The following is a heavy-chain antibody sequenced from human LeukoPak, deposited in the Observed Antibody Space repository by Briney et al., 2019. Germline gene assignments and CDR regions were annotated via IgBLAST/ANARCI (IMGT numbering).Heavy chain of an antibody. D-gene: IGHD5-12*01. CDR2: ISSSFAI. CDR3: ARSLSGYNTDPFFEQ. CDR1: GFTFSSFE. J-gene: IGHJ4*02. Sequence: GGSLRLSCVVSGFTFSSFEMNWVRQPPGRGLERVSYISSSFAIHYADSVKGRFTISRDNARDSLYLQMSSLRADDTAVYYCARSLSGYNTDPFFEQWGQGALVTVSS. V-gene: IGHV3-48*03.